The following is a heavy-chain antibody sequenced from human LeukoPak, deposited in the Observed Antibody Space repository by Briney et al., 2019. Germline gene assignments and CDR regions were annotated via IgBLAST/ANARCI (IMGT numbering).Heavy chain of an antibody. CDR2: TYYRSKWYN. Sequence: SQTLSLTCAISGDSVSSNSAVWNWIRQSPSRGLEWLGRTYYRSKWYNDYAGSVKSRITINPDTSKNQFSLHLNSVTPDDTAVYYCARSRTWAFDIWGQGTMVTVSS. V-gene: IGHV6-1*01. CDR3: ARSRTWAFDI. J-gene: IGHJ3*02. CDR1: GDSVSSNSAV.